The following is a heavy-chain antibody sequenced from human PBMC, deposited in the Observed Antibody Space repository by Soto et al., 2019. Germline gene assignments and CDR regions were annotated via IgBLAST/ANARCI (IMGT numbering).Heavy chain of an antibody. V-gene: IGHV5-51*01. J-gene: IGHJ5*02. CDR3: VRRSDWFNL. CDR1: GYSFTSYW. CDR2: IYPGDSDT. Sequence: GESLKISCKGSGYSFTSYWIGWVRQMPGKGLEWMGIIYPGDSDTRYSPSFEGRVTISVDKSISTAYLQWSSLKASDTAIYYCVRRSDWFNLWGQGTLVTVSS.